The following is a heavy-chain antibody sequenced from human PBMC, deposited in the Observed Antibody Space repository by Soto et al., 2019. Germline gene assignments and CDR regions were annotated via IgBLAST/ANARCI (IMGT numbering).Heavy chain of an antibody. Sequence: QVQLQESGPGLVKPSQTLSLTCTVSGGSISSGDYYWSWIRQPPGKGLEWIGYIYYSGSTYYNPSIKSRVTISVDTSKNQFPLKLSSVTAADTAVYYCARVGGFGATTIDYWGQGTLVTVSS. CDR2: IYYSGST. J-gene: IGHJ4*02. CDR3: ARVGGFGATTIDY. D-gene: IGHD3-10*01. V-gene: IGHV4-30-4*01. CDR1: GGSISSGDYY.